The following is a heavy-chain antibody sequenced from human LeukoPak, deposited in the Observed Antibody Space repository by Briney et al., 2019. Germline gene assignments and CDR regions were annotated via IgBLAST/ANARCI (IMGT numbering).Heavy chain of an antibody. Sequence: GGSLRLSCAASGFTFSSYEMNWVRQAPGKGLEWVSYISSSGSTIYYADSVKGRFTISRDNAKNTLYLQMNSLRAEDTAVYYCARRGASTGAFDIWGQGTMVTVSS. CDR2: ISSSGSTI. V-gene: IGHV3-48*03. CDR3: ARRGASTGAFDI. D-gene: IGHD1-26*01. CDR1: GFTFSSYE. J-gene: IGHJ3*02.